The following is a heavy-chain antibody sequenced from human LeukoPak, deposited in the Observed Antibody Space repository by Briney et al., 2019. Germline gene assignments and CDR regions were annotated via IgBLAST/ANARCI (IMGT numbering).Heavy chain of an antibody. J-gene: IGHJ6*04. CDR2: INQDGGEA. CDR3: ATRYCTTSACRASSHHCFDN. V-gene: IGHV3-7*01. CDR1: GFTFSDYW. Sequence: GGSLRLSCSASGFTFSDYWMTWVRQAPGKGLEWVANINQDGGEAYYVDSVKGRFTVSRDNAKNSLYLQLNNLRVDDTAVYHCATRYCTTSACRASSHHCFDNWGKGTTVTVSS. D-gene: IGHD2-8*01.